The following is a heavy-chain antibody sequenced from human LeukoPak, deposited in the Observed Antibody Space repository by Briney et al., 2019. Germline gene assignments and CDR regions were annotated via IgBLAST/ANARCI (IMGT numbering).Heavy chain of an antibody. Sequence: PGGSLRLSCAASGFPLSRSAMSWVRQAPGKGLEWVSNISGSGSGGSTYYADSVKGRFTISIDNSKNTLYLQMNSLRAEDTAVYYCAKDRLRATLTSFDYWGQGTLVTVSS. J-gene: IGHJ4*02. D-gene: IGHD4-17*01. CDR1: GFPLSRSA. V-gene: IGHV3-23*01. CDR2: ISGSGSGGST. CDR3: AKDRLRATLTSFDY.